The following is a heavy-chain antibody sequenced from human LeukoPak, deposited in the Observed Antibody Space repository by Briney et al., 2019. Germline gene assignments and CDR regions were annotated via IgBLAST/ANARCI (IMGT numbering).Heavy chain of an antibody. D-gene: IGHD6-19*01. CDR3: AREFRIAVAGLKVGSCIGY. CDR1: GYTFTGYY. V-gene: IGHV1-46*01. Sequence: GASVKVSCKASGYTFTGYYMHWVRQAPGQGLEWMGIINPSGGSTSYAQKFQGRVTMTRDTSTSTVYMELSSLRSEDTAVYYCAREFRIAVAGLKVGSCIGYWGQGTLVTVSS. J-gene: IGHJ4*02. CDR2: INPSGGST.